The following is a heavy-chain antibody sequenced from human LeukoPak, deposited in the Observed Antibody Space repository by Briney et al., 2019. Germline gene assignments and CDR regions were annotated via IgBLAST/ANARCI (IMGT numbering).Heavy chain of an antibody. CDR3: ARNGILAGYFDY. CDR2: IIPIFGTA. Sequence: SVKVSCKASGGTFSSYAISWVRQAPGQGLEWMGRIIPIFGTANYAQKFQGRVTITTDESTSTAYMELSSLRSEDTAVYYCARNGILAGYFDYWGQGTLVTVSS. CDR1: GGTFSSYA. V-gene: IGHV1-69*05. D-gene: IGHD3-9*01. J-gene: IGHJ4*02.